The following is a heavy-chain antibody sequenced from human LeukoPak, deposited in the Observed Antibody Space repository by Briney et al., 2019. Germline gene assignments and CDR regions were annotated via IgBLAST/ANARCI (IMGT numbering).Heavy chain of an antibody. CDR3: ARSTIAFGELIER. Sequence: GGSLRLSCAASGVTFSEYSMNWVRETPEGGLEWVSYIISSGMTIYYAHSMKGRFTISRDTAKSTLYLHMSSLRADDTSVYYCARSTIAFGELIERWRQGALVTVSS. CDR2: IISSGMTI. V-gene: IGHV3-48*01. D-gene: IGHD3-16*01. CDR1: GVTFSEYS. J-gene: IGHJ5*02.